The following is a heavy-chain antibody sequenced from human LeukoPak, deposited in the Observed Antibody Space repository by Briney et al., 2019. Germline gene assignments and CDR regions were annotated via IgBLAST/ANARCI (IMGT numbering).Heavy chain of an antibody. V-gene: IGHV4-61*02. CDR3: AILSSGHAFDI. D-gene: IGHD3-16*01. CDR1: GGSISSSSYY. Sequence: SETLSLTCTVSGGSISSSSYYWSWVRQPAGKGLEWIGRMYISGSTNYNPSLKSRVTMSVDTSKNHFSLKLNSVTAADTAVYYCAILSSGHAFDIWGQGTMVTVSS. CDR2: MYISGST. J-gene: IGHJ3*02.